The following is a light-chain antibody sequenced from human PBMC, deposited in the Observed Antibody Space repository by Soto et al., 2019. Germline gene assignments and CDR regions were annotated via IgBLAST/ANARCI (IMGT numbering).Light chain of an antibody. V-gene: IGKV4-1*01. CDR3: QQYYNTPYT. CDR2: WAS. CDR1: QSLLYTSNNKNY. Sequence: DIVMTQSPDSLAVSLGERATINCKSSQSLLYTSNNKNYLAWYQQKPGQPPKLLIYWASTRESGVPDRFSGSRSATDLTLTISSLQAEDVAVFYCQQYYNTPYTFGQGTKLAIK. J-gene: IGKJ2*01.